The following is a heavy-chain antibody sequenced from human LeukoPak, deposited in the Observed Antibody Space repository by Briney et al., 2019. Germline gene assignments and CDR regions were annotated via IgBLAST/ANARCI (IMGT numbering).Heavy chain of an antibody. CDR1: GFTFSDYY. CDR2: ISSSGSTI. CDR3: AREATVTTSSWFDP. V-gene: IGHV3-11*01. J-gene: IGHJ5*02. D-gene: IGHD4-17*01. Sequence: GVSLRLSCAASGFTFSDYYMSWIRQAPGKGLEWVAYISSSGSTIYYADSVKGRFTISRDNAKNSLYLQMNSLRAEDTAVYYCAREATVTTSSWFDPWGQGTLVTVSS.